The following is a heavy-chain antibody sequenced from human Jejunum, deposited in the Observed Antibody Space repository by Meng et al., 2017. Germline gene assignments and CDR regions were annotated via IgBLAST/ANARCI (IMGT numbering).Heavy chain of an antibody. Sequence: QVQLGQAGAEVKKTGAAVKVACKASGYTFSNYGINWVRQAPGQGLEWMGWISSYNGKTNYVQSLQGRVTMTTDTSTSTAYMELRSLRSDDTAIYYCARDFLAGGEDFDYWGQGTLVTVSS. D-gene: IGHD2-21*01. CDR2: ISSYNGKT. J-gene: IGHJ4*02. CDR1: GYTFSNYG. V-gene: IGHV1-18*01. CDR3: ARDFLAGGEDFDY.